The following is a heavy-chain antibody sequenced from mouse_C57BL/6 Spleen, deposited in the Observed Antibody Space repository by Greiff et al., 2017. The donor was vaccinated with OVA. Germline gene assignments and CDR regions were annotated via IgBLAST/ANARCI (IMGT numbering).Heavy chain of an antibody. D-gene: IGHD2-4*01. J-gene: IGHJ4*01. V-gene: IGHV5-4*01. CDR1: GFTFSSYA. Sequence: EVQLVESGGGLVKPGGSLKLSCAASGFTFSSYAMSWVRQTPEKRLEWVATISDGGSYTYYPDNVQGRFTISRDNAKNNLYLQKSHLKSLNTPIYYCARETYYDYDRQGHAMDYWGQENSETVSS. CDR2: ISDGGSYT. CDR3: ARETYYDYDRQGHAMDY.